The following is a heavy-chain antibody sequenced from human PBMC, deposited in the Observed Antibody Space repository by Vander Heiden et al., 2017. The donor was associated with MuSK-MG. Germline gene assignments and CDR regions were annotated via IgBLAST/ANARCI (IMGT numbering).Heavy chain of an antibody. CDR3: ARRRITIFGVVKQLDY. Sequence: QVQLQQWGAGLLKPSETLSLTCAVYGGSFSGYYWSWIRQPPGKGLEWIGGINHSGSTNYNPSLKSRVTISVDTSKNQFSLKLSSVTAADTAVYYCARRRITIFGVVKQLDYWGQGTLVTVSS. J-gene: IGHJ4*02. V-gene: IGHV4-34*01. D-gene: IGHD3-3*01. CDR2: INHSGST. CDR1: GGSFSGYY.